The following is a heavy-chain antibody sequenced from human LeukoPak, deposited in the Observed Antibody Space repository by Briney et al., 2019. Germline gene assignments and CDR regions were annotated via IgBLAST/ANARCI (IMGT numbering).Heavy chain of an antibody. CDR3: ARGSSVWFGELFPIDY. D-gene: IGHD3-10*01. V-gene: IGHV1-18*01. CDR2: ISAYNGNT. CDR1: GYTLTELS. Sequence: ASVKVSCKVSGYTLTELSMHWVRQAPGQGLEWMGWISAYNGNTNYAQKLQGRVTMTTDTSTSTAYMELRSLRSDDTAVYYCARGSSVWFGELFPIDYWGQGTLVTVSS. J-gene: IGHJ4*02.